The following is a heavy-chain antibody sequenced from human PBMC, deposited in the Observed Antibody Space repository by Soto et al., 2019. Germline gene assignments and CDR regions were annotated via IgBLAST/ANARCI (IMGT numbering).Heavy chain of an antibody. V-gene: IGHV2-70*01. CDR2: IDWDDDK. J-gene: IGHJ4*02. D-gene: IGHD5-12*01. CDR3: ARSRYSGYDTRYFDY. CDR1: GCSISTSGMC. Sequence: CGPTLGNPTPTLPLTCTFSGCSISTSGMCVSWISQNPGKALEWLALIDWDDDKHYSASLKTRLTISKDTSKNQVVLTMTNMDPVDTATYYCARSRYSGYDTRYFDYWGQGTLVIVSS.